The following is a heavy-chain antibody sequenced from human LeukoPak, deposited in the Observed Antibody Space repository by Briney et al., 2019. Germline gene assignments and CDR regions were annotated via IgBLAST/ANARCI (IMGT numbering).Heavy chain of an antibody. D-gene: IGHD3-16*02. CDR1: GGSFSGYY. V-gene: IGHV4-34*01. Sequence: SETLSLTCAVYGGSFSGYYWSWTRQPPGKGLEWIGEINHSGSTNYNPSLKSRVTISVDTSKNQFSLKLSSVTAADTAVYYCARHIARDYVWGSYRGGAGFDYWGQGTLVTVSS. CDR3: ARHIARDYVWGSYRGGAGFDY. J-gene: IGHJ4*02. CDR2: INHSGST.